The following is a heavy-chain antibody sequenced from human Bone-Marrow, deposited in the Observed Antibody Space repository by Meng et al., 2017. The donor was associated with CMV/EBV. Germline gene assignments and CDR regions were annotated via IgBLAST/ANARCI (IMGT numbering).Heavy chain of an antibody. D-gene: IGHD2-2*01. V-gene: IGHV4-59*01. CDR3: ARAFCRSASCYACDI. J-gene: IGHJ3*02. CDR2: IYNNGRT. CDR1: GASISTFY. Sequence: SETLSLTCTVSGASISTFYWSWIRQPPGKGLEWLGYIYNNGRTNYNPSLRSRLTISEDTSKSQVSLNLSSVTAADTALYYCARAFCRSASCYACDIGGQGKMVTVSS.